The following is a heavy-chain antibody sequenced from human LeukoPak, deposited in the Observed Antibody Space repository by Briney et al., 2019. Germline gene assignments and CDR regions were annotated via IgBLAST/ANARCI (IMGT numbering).Heavy chain of an antibody. V-gene: IGHV3-23*01. CDR1: GFIFSNYA. J-gene: IGHJ4*02. D-gene: IGHD2-15*01. Sequence: GGSLRLSCAASGFIFSNYAMTWVRQAPRTGLQWVSTISSGGNTYYADSVKGRVTISRDNSKNTLYLQMNSLRAEDTAVYYCGKYCSGGNCYSGLYWGQGTLVTVSS. CDR3: GKYCSGGNCYSGLY. CDR2: ISSGGNT.